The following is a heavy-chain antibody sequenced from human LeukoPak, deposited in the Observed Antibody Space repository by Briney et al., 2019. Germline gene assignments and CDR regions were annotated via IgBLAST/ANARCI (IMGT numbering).Heavy chain of an antibody. J-gene: IGHJ6*04. Sequence: GGSLRLSCAASGFTFSSYGMHWVRQAPGKGLEWVAVISYDGSNKYYADSVKGRFTISRDNSKNTLYLQMNSLRAEDTAVYYCAKQQLGAFDIWGKGTTVTVSS. D-gene: IGHD6-13*01. V-gene: IGHV3-30*18. CDR2: ISYDGSNK. CDR1: GFTFSSYG. CDR3: AKQQLGAFDI.